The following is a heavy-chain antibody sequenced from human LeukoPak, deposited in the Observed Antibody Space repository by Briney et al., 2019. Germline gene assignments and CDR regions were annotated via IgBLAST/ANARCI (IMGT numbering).Heavy chain of an antibody. D-gene: IGHD7-27*01. CDR2: INPSGGST. Sequence: ASVKVSCKASGYIFTSYYMHWVRQAPGQGLEWRGIINPSGGSTSYAQKFQGRVTMTRDTSTSTVYMELSSLRSEDTAVYYCARDSTGDSPFDYWGQGTLVTVSS. CDR3: ARDSTGDSPFDY. V-gene: IGHV1-46*01. J-gene: IGHJ4*02. CDR1: GYIFTSYY.